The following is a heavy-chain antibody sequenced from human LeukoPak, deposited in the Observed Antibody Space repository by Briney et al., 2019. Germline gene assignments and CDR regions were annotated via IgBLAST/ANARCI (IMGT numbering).Heavy chain of an antibody. D-gene: IGHD2-2*01. CDR2: ISWNSGSI. V-gene: IGHV3-9*01. J-gene: IGHJ5*02. CDR1: GYTFGDYA. CDR3: AKGRDKYQLLSKNWFDP. Sequence: GGSLRLSCAASGYTFGDYAMHGVRQAPGKGLEWVSGISWNSGSIGYADSVKGRFTISRDNAKNSLYLQMNSLRAEDTALYYCAKGRDKYQLLSKNWFDPWGQGTLVTVSS.